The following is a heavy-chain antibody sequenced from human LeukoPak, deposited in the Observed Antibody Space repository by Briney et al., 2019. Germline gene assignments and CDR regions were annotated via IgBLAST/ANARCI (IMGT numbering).Heavy chain of an antibody. J-gene: IGHJ4*02. CDR3: TSYSSGWHRHFDY. CDR2: IKSNINGGTT. Sequence: GGSLRLSSTASGFRFGDYVMSWVRQAPGKGLEWVGFIKSNINGGTTEYTASVRGRFTISRDESKSIAYLQMNSLKTEDTAVYYCTSYSSGWHRHFDYWGQGTLVTVPS. V-gene: IGHV3-49*04. D-gene: IGHD6-19*01. CDR1: GFRFGDYV.